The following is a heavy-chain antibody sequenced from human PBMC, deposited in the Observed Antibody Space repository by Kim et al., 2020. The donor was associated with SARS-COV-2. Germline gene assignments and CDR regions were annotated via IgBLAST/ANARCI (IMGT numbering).Heavy chain of an antibody. Sequence: AQKLQGRVTMTTDTSTSTAYMELRSLRSDDTAVYYCARRGYSSGWSDFDYWGQGTLVTVSS. D-gene: IGHD6-19*01. CDR3: ARRGYSSGWSDFDY. J-gene: IGHJ4*02. V-gene: IGHV1-18*01.